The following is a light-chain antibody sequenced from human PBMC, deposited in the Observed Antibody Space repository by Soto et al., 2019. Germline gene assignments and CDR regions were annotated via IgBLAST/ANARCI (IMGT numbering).Light chain of an antibody. J-gene: IGKJ1*01. CDR2: DAS. CDR1: QRISSW. Sequence: DNQMTQSPSTLSASVGDRVTIPCRASQRISSWLAWYQQKPGKAPKLLIYDASSLESGVPSRFSGSGSGTEFTLTISSLQPDDFATYYCQQYNSYSETFGQGTKVDIK. V-gene: IGKV1-5*01. CDR3: QQYNSYSET.